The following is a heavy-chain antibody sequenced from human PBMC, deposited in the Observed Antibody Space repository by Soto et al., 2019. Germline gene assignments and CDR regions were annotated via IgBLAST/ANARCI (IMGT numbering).Heavy chain of an antibody. Sequence: SETLSLTCTVSGRSISSVNYYWSWIRQPPGKGLEWIGYIYYSGNTYYNPSLKSRVTISVDKSKNQFSLKLSSVTAADTAVYYCARRYGSAIDFWGQGTLVTVSS. CDR2: IYYSGNT. J-gene: IGHJ4*02. CDR1: GRSISSVNYY. D-gene: IGHD1-26*01. V-gene: IGHV4-30-4*01. CDR3: ARRYGSAIDF.